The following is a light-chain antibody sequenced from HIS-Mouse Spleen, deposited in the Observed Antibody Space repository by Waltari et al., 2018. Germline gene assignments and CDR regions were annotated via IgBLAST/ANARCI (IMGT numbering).Light chain of an antibody. CDR2: QDS. CDR1: TLGDKY. J-gene: IGLJ2*01. V-gene: IGLV3-1*01. Sequence: SYELTQPPSVSVSPGQNASITCSGDTLGDKYACWYQQKPGQSPVLVIYQDSKRPSGIPERFSGSNSGNTATLTISGTQAMDEADYYCQAWDSSYSVFGGGTKLTVL. CDR3: QAWDSSYSV.